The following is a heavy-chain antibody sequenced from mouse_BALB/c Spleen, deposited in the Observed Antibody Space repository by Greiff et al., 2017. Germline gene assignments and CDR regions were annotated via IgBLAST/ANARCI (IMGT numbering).Heavy chain of an antibody. V-gene: IGHV1S81*02. Sequence: VKLQESGAELVKPGASVKLSCKASGYTFTSYYMYWVKQRPGQGLEWIGEINPSNGGTNSNEKFKSKATLTVDKSSSTAYMQLSSLTSEDSAVYYCALIYYYGSSYYYYAMDYWGQGTSVTVSA. D-gene: IGHD1-1*01. CDR2: INPSNGGT. J-gene: IGHJ4*01. CDR3: ALIYYYGSSYYYYAMDY. CDR1: GYTFTSYY.